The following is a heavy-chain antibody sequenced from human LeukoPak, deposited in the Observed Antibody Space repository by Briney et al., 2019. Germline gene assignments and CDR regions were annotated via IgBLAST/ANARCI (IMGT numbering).Heavy chain of an antibody. Sequence: GGSLRLSCAASRFTFTNHWMHWVRQAPGKGLVWVSRINYYGTTTMYADSVKGRFTISRDNAKNTLYLQMNSLRAEDTAVYYCARDAAGLDYWGQGTLVTVSS. CDR2: INYYGTTT. CDR3: ARDAAGLDY. J-gene: IGHJ4*02. V-gene: IGHV3-74*03. CDR1: RFTFTNHW. D-gene: IGHD2-15*01.